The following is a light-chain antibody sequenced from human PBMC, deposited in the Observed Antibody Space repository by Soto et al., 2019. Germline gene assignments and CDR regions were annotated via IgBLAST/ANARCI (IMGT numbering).Light chain of an antibody. CDR2: DVS. Sequence: DIQMTQSPSTLSASVGDRVTITCRASQSIVRWLAWYQQKPGKAPRLLIYDVSSLESGVPSRFSGSGSGTEFALTISSLQPDDFATYYCQQYNSYSWTFGQGTKVDIK. V-gene: IGKV1-5*01. J-gene: IGKJ1*01. CDR1: QSIVRW. CDR3: QQYNSYSWT.